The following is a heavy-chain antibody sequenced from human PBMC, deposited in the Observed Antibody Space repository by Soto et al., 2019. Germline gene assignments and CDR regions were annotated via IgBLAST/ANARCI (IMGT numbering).Heavy chain of an antibody. V-gene: IGHV4-61*01. J-gene: IGHJ5*02. CDR2: IYYSGST. CDR1: GGSVSSGSYY. CDR3: ARVRYYDFWSGYTNWFDP. D-gene: IGHD3-3*01. Sequence: SETLSLTCTVSGGSVSSGSYYWSWIRQPPGKGLEWIGYIYYSGSTNYNPSLKSRVTISVDTSKNQFSLKLSSVTAAGTAVYYCARVRYYDFWSGYTNWFDPWGQGTLVTVSS.